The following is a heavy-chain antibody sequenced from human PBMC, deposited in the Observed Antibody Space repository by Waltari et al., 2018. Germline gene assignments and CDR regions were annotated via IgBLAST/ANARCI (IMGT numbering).Heavy chain of an antibody. V-gene: IGHV3-30*01. D-gene: IGHD6-19*01. CDR3: ARDLTVADLHFDY. CDR2: ISYDGSNK. J-gene: IGHJ4*02. Sequence: QVQLVESGGGVGQPGRSLRLSCVASGFTFSSYAMHWVRQAPGKGLEWVAVISYDGSNKYYADSVKGRFTISRDNSKNTLYLQMNSLRAEDTAVYYCARDLTVADLHFDYWGQGTLVTVSS. CDR1: GFTFSSYA.